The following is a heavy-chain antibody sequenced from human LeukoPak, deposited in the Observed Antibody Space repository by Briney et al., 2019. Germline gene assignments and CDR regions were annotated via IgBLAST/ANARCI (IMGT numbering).Heavy chain of an antibody. V-gene: IGHV3-53*01. Sequence: GGSLRLSCAASGFTVSSNYMSWVRQAPGKGLEWVSVIYSGGNTYYADSVKGRFTISRDNAKNSLYLQMNSLRAEDTAVYYCARSVGGANDYWGQGTLVTVSS. CDR1: GFTVSSNY. CDR2: IYSGGNT. J-gene: IGHJ4*02. D-gene: IGHD3-16*01. CDR3: ARSVGGANDY.